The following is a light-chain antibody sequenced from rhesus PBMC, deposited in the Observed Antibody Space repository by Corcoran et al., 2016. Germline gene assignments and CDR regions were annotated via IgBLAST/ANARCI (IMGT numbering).Light chain of an antibody. CDR1: SSDIGGYNY. CDR2: EVS. J-gene: IGLJ1*01. Sequence: QAALPQPRSVSGSPGQSVTISCTGTSSDIGGYNYVSWYQQHPGTAPKLMIYEVSKRPSGVSDRFSGSKSGNTASLAISGLQAEDEADYYCCSYAGSYTYIFGAGTRLTVL. CDR3: CSYAGSYTYI. V-gene: IGLV2-32*01.